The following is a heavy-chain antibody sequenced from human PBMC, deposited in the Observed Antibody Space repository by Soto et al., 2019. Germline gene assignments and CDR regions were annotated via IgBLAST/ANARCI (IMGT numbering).Heavy chain of an antibody. CDR2: ISSSSSYT. J-gene: IGHJ3*02. CDR3: ARDLIVVVHTKHAFHI. Sequence: PGGSLRLSCAASGFTFSDYYMSWIRQAPGKGLEWVSYISSSSSYTSYADSVKGRFTISRDNAKNSLYLQMNSLRAEDTAVYYCARDLIVVVHTKHAFHIWGQAIMVTV. CDR1: GFTFSDYY. D-gene: IGHD3-22*01. V-gene: IGHV3-11*06.